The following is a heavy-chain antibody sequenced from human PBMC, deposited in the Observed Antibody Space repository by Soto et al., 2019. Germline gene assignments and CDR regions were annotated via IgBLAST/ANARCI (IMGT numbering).Heavy chain of an antibody. V-gene: IGHV4-59*01. Sequence: PSETLSLTCTVSGGSISSYYWSWIRQPPGKGLEWIGYISYSGSTNYNPSLKSRVTISADTSMNQFSLKLSSVTAADTAVYYCARASSGRSWFDPWGQGTLVTVSS. J-gene: IGHJ5*02. CDR1: GGSISSYY. CDR3: ARASSGRSWFDP. CDR2: ISYSGST. D-gene: IGHD6-6*01.